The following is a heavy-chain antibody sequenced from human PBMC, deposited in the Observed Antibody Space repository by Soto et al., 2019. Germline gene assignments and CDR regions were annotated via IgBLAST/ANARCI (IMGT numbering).Heavy chain of an antibody. CDR3: AGERSWSSDD. Sequence: QVQLVQSGAEVKKPGASVKVSCKASGYTFTSYDINWVRQATGQGLEWMGWMNPKSGNTGYSQKFQGRGTMTRNASVRTAYMELSSLRSEDTAGHYCAGERSWSSDDWGQGTLVTVSS. J-gene: IGHJ4*02. CDR1: GYTFTSYD. CDR2: MNPKSGNT. D-gene: IGHD1-26*01. V-gene: IGHV1-8*01.